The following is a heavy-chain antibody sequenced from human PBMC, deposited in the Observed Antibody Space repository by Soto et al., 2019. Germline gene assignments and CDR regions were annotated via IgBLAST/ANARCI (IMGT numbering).Heavy chain of an antibody. V-gene: IGHV4-38-2*01. CDR3: ARAPGYCSSTSCYRIWFDP. CDR2: IYHSGST. CDR1: GYSISSGYY. J-gene: IGHJ5*02. D-gene: IGHD2-2*02. Sequence: SETLSLTCAVSGYSISSGYYWGWIRQPPGKGLEWIGSIYHSGSTYYNPSLKSRVTISVDTSKTQFSLKLSSVTAADTAVYYCARAPGYCSSTSCYRIWFDPWGQGTLVTVSS.